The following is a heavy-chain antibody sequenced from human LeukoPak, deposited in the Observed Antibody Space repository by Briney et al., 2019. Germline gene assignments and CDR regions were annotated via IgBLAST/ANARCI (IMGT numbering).Heavy chain of an antibody. CDR1: GFTFSNAW. D-gene: IGHD4-17*01. CDR3: TTELIYGEIGDY. J-gene: IGHJ4*02. V-gene: IGHV3-15*01. CDR2: IKSKTDGGTT. Sequence: MTGGSLRLSCAASGFTFSNAWMSWVRQAPGKGLEWVGRIKSKTDGGTTDYAAPVKGRFTISRDDSKNTLYLQMNSLKTEDTAVYYCTTELIYGEIGDYWGQGTLVTVSS.